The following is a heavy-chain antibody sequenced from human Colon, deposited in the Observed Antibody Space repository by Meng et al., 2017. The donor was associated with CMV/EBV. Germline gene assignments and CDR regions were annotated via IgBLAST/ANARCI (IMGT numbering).Heavy chain of an antibody. CDR1: GFTVSSNY. V-gene: IGHV3-9*01. Sequence: GGSLRLSCAASGFTVSSNYMSWVRQAPGKGLEWVAGITWNSETIAYGDSVTGRFTVSRDNAKTALYLQMNTLRAEDTALYYCAKDVGANFFYGLDVWGQGTTVTVSS. J-gene: IGHJ6*02. CDR2: ITWNSETI. D-gene: IGHD1-26*01. CDR3: AKDVGANFFYGLDV.